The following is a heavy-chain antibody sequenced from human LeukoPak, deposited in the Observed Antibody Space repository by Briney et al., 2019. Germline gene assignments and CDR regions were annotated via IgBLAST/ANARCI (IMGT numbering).Heavy chain of an antibody. Sequence: SETLSLTCTVSGGSISSSSYYWGWIRQPPGKGLEWIGSIYYSGSTYYNPPLRSRVTISVDTSKNQFSLKLNTVTAADTAVYYCARLGSSWFDPWGQGTLVTVSS. CDR1: GGSISSSSYY. CDR2: IYYSGST. J-gene: IGHJ5*02. D-gene: IGHD2-15*01. V-gene: IGHV4-39*01. CDR3: ARLGSSWFDP.